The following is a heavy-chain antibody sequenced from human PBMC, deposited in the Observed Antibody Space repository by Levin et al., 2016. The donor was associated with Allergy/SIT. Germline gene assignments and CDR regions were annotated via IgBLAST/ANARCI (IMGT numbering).Heavy chain of an antibody. CDR2: MNPNSGNT. V-gene: IGHV1-8*01. Sequence: WVRQAPGQGLEWMGWMNPNSGNTGYAQKFQGRVTMTRNTSISTAYMELSSLRSEDTAVYYCARASHSVEFYYYYYGMDVWGQGTTVTVSS. D-gene: IGHD2-15*01. J-gene: IGHJ6*02. CDR3: ARASHSVEFYYYYYGMDV.